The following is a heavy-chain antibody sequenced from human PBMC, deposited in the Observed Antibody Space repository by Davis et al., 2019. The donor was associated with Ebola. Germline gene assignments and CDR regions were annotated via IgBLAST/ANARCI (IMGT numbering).Heavy chain of an antibody. CDR1: GYTFTNYD. CDR3: ARWGGYCSGGSCQDY. D-gene: IGHD2-15*01. Sequence: AASVKVSCKASGYTFTNYDINWVRQATGQGLEWMGWMNPNSGNTGYAQKFQGRITMTRNISISTAYMELSSLRSEDTAVYYCARWGGYCSGGSCQDYWGQGTLVTVSS. CDR2: MNPNSGNT. V-gene: IGHV1-8*01. J-gene: IGHJ4*02.